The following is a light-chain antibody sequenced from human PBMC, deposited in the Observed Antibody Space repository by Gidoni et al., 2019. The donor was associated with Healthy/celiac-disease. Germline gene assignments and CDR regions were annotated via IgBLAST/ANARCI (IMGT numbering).Light chain of an antibody. V-gene: IGKV3-11*01. CDR1: QSVSSY. CDR2: DAS. Sequence: EIVLTQSPATLSLSPGERATLSCRASQSVSSYLAGYQQKPGQAPRLLIYDASNRATVIPARFSGSGSRTDFTLTISSLEPEDFAVYYCQQRSNWPPWTFGQGTKVEIK. CDR3: QQRSNWPPWT. J-gene: IGKJ1*01.